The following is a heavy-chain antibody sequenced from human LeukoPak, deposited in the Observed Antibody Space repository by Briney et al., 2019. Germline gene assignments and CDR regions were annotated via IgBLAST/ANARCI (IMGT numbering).Heavy chain of an antibody. CDR2: TYYRSKWYN. Sequence: HSQTLSLTCAISGDSVSSNSAAWNWIRQSPLRGLEWLGRTYYRSKWYNGYAVSVKNRIIINPDTSKNQFSLQLNSVTPEDTAVYYCARSSGGWIDYWGQGTPVTVSS. D-gene: IGHD6-19*01. CDR3: ARSSGGWIDY. CDR1: GDSVSSNSAA. J-gene: IGHJ4*02. V-gene: IGHV6-1*01.